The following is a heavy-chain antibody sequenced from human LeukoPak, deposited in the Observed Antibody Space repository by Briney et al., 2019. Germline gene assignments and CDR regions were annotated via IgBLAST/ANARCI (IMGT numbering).Heavy chain of an antibody. Sequence: GGSLRLSCAASGFTFSSYAMHWVRQAPGKGLEWVAVISYDGSNKYYADSVKGRFTISRDNSKNMLYLQMNSLRAEDTAVYYCARGIIAAAGNGWGQGTLVTVSS. CDR2: ISYDGSNK. CDR1: GFTFSSYA. D-gene: IGHD6-13*01. J-gene: IGHJ4*02. V-gene: IGHV3-30-3*01. CDR3: ARGIIAAAGNG.